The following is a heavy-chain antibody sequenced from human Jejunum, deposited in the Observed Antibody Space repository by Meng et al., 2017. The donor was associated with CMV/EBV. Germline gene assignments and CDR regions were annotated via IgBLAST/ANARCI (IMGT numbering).Heavy chain of an antibody. Sequence: QVQLVQSGSELKKPGASVQVYCKASGYTFSTYTINWVRQAHGRGLEWMGWISTNTGTPAYTQGFTGRFVFSLDTSVSTAYLQISSLKAEDTAVYYCARGGNFDPWGQGTLVTVSS. J-gene: IGHJ5*02. V-gene: IGHV7-4-1*02. CDR1: GYTFSTYT. D-gene: IGHD2/OR15-2a*01. CDR3: ARGGNFDP. CDR2: ISTNTGTP.